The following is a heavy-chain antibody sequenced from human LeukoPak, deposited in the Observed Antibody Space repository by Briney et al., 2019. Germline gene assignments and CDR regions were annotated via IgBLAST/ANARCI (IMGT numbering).Heavy chain of an antibody. CDR3: ARSANDYGYNYFDY. Sequence: ASEKVSCKASGYTYTSDTMDWVRQATGQWLEWMGGLNTNTGNPTYAQGFTGRFVFSLDTSVSTAYLQIAGLKAEDTAVYYCARSANDYGYNYFDYWGQGTLVTVSS. CDR1: GYTYTSDT. CDR2: LNTNTGNP. J-gene: IGHJ4*02. V-gene: IGHV7-4-1*01. D-gene: IGHD5-24*01.